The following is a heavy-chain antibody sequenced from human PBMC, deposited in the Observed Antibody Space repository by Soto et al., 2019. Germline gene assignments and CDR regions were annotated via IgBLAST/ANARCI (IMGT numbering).Heavy chain of an antibody. V-gene: IGHV4-59*01. J-gene: IGHJ3*02. CDR2: IYYSGST. D-gene: IGHD3-22*01. CDR1: GGSISSYY. CDR3: ARGAYDSSGYYRIAAFDI. Sequence: SETLSLTCTVPGGSISSYYWSWIRQPPGKGLEWIGYIYYSGSTNYNPSLKSRVTISVDTSKNQFSLKLSSVTAADTAVYYCARGAYDSSGYYRIAAFDIWGQGTMVTVSS.